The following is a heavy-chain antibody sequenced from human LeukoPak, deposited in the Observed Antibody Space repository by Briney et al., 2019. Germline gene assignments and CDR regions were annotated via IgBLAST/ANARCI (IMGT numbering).Heavy chain of an antibody. V-gene: IGHV3-48*04. J-gene: IGHJ4*02. D-gene: IGHD2-21*01. CDR2: ISSSSSTI. CDR3: TRDPVTYCGGDC. Sequence: GGSLRLSCAASGFTFSRYSMNWVRQAPGKGLEWVSYISSSSSTIYYADSVKGRFTISRDNAKNSLYLQMNSLRVEDTAVYFCTRDPVTYCGGDCWGQGTLVTVSS. CDR1: GFTFSRYS.